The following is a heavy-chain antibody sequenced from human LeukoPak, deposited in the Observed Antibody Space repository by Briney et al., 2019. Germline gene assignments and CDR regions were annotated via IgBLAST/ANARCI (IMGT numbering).Heavy chain of an antibody. CDR2: ISGSGENT. J-gene: IGHJ6*03. CDR3: AKSGGWYDYYYYYMDV. D-gene: IGHD6-19*01. V-gene: IGHV3-23*01. Sequence: GGSLRLSCAASGFTFNTYAMNWVRQAPGKGLEWVSSISGSGENTYYADSVKGRFTISRDKSKNTLPLQMNSLRAEDTAVYYCAKSGGWYDYYYYYMDVWGKGTTVTVSS. CDR1: GFTFNTYA.